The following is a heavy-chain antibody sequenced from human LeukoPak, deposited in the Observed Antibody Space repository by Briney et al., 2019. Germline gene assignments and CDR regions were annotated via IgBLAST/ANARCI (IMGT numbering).Heavy chain of an antibody. Sequence: GGSLRLSCAASGFTFSSYDMHWVRQAPRQGLEWVAVISYDGSNKYYAASVKGRFTISRDNSKNTLYLQMNSLRAEDTAVYYCARGDILTGYAFFDYWGQGTLVTVSS. V-gene: IGHV3-30*03. D-gene: IGHD3-9*01. J-gene: IGHJ4*02. CDR3: ARGDILTGYAFFDY. CDR1: GFTFSSYD. CDR2: ISYDGSNK.